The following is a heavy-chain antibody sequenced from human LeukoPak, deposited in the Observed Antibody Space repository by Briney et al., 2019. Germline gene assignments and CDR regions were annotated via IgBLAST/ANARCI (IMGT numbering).Heavy chain of an antibody. CDR2: ISSNGGST. V-gene: IGHV3-64*01. CDR3: ARACHIGEVWDYFDY. D-gene: IGHD3-16*01. Sequence: PGGSLRLSCAASGFTFSSYAMHWVRQAPGKGLEYVSAISSNGGSTYYANSVKGRFTISRDNSKNTLYLQMGSLRAEDMAVYCCARACHIGEVWDYFDYWGQGTLVTVSS. J-gene: IGHJ4*02. CDR1: GFTFSSYA.